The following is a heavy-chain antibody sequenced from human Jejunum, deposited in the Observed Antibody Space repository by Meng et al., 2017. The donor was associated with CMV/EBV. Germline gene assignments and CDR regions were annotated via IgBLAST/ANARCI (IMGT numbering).Heavy chain of an antibody. CDR2: IKQDGGER. CDR3: ARQKCGGDCDMDV. CDR1: GFTFSSSW. J-gene: IGHJ6*02. Sequence: SGFTFSSSWMNWVRQVPGKGLEWVADIKQDGGERYYVESVKGRFTISRNNAKNSLFLQMDGLRAEDTAVYYCARQKCGGDCDMDVWGQGTTVTVSS. D-gene: IGHD2-21*01. V-gene: IGHV3-7*01.